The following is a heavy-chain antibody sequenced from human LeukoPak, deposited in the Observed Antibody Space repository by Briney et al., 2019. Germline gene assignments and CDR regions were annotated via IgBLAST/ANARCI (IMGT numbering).Heavy chain of an antibody. CDR2: IYYSGST. V-gene: IGHV4-59*12. CDR3: ARDRDWNYGAGAFDI. Sequence: SQTLSLTCTVSGGSISSYYWSWIRQPPGKGLEWIGYIYYSGSTNYNPSLKSRVTMSVDTSKNQFSLKLSSVTAADTAVYYCARDRDWNYGAGAFDIWGQGTMVTVSS. CDR1: GGSISSYY. D-gene: IGHD1-7*01. J-gene: IGHJ3*02.